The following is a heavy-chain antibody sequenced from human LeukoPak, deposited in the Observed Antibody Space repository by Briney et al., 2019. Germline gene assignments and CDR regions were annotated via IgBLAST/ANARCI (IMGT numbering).Heavy chain of an antibody. J-gene: IGHJ5*02. CDR3: ARVPGGALNWFDP. CDR2: IYYSGST. V-gene: IGHV4-39*01. CDR1: GGSISSYY. Sequence: TSETLSLTCTVSGGSISSYYWGWIRQPPGKGLEWIGSIYYSGSTYYNPSLKSRVTISVDMSKNQFSLKLSSVTAADTAVYYCARVPGGALNWFDPWGQGTLVTVSS. D-gene: IGHD1-1*01.